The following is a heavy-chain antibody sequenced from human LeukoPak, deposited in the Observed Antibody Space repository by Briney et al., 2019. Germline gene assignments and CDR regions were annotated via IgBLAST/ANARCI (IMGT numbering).Heavy chain of an antibody. V-gene: IGHV3-23*01. D-gene: IGHD3-10*01. CDR1: GFTLSSYA. CDR3: ARDQVRLWFGEYGMDV. J-gene: IGHJ6*02. Sequence: GGSLRLSCAASGFTLSSYAMSWVRQTPGKGLEWVSTISDNAYYADSVKGRFTISRGNSKNTLYLQMNSLRAEDTAVYYCARDQVRLWFGEYGMDVWGQGTTVTVSS. CDR2: ISDNA.